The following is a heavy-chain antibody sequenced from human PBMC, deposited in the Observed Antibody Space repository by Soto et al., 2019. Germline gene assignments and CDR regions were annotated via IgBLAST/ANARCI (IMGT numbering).Heavy chain of an antibody. V-gene: IGHV1-18*01. J-gene: IGHJ4*02. D-gene: IGHD1-7*01. CDR3: ARDGYNWNYSFDY. Sequence: QVQLVQSGAEVKKPGASVKVSCKASGYSFASFGISWVREAPGQGLEWMGWISAYNGNTNYAQKLQGRVTMTTDTSTSTDYMELRSLRSDDTAVYYCARDGYNWNYSFDYWGQGTLVTVSS. CDR1: GYSFASFG. CDR2: ISAYNGNT.